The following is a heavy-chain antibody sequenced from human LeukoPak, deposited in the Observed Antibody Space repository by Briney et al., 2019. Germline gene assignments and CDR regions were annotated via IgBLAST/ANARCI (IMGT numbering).Heavy chain of an antibody. CDR1: GGTFSSYA. V-gene: IGHV1-69*01. CDR2: IIPIFGTA. J-gene: IGHJ4*02. D-gene: IGHD2-15*01. CDR3: ASIIHYCSGGSCSSDY. Sequence: SVKVSCKASGGTFSSYAISWVRQAPGQGLEWMGGIIPIFGTANYAQKFQGRVTITADESTSTAYMELSSLRSEDTAVYYCASIIHYCSGGSCSSDYWGQGTLVTVSS.